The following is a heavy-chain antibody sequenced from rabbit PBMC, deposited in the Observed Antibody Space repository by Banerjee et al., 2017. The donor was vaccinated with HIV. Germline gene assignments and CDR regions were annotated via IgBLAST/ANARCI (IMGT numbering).Heavy chain of an antibody. CDR2: IYIGDGNI. Sequence: QEQLEESGGDLVKPGASLTLTCTASGFSFTSNYWICWVRQAPGKGLEWTACIYIGDGNIYYASWAKGRFTISKTSSTTVTLQMTSLTAADTATYFCARGSSDAGYGYALWGQGTLVTVS. CDR1: GFSFTSNYW. J-gene: IGHJ3*01. V-gene: IGHV1S45*01. CDR3: ARGSSDAGYGYAL. D-gene: IGHD6-1*01.